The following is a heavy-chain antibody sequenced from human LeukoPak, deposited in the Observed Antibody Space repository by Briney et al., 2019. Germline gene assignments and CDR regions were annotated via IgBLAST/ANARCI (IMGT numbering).Heavy chain of an antibody. V-gene: IGHV4-4*07. CDR1: GGSISSYY. CDR2: IYISGST. D-gene: IGHD3-3*01. CDR3: TRSLGVVIHGGMDV. Sequence: SETLSLTCTVSGGSISSYYWSWIRQLAGKGLEWIGRIYISGSTNYNPSLKSRVTMSIDTSKNQFSLKLSSVTAADTAVYYCTRSLGVVIHGGMDVWGQGTTVTVSS. J-gene: IGHJ6*02.